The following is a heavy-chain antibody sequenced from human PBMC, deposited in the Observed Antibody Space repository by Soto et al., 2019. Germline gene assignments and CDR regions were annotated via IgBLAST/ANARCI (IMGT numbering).Heavy chain of an antibody. CDR3: ARGWPRYYFDY. Sequence: SETLSLTCTVSGGSVSSGSYYWGWIRQPPGKGLEWIGYIYYSGSTNYNPSLKSRVTISVDTSKNQFSLKLSSVTAADTAVYYCARGWPRYYFDYWGQGTLVTVSS. CDR2: IYYSGST. CDR1: GGSVSSGSYY. V-gene: IGHV4-61*01. D-gene: IGHD6-19*01. J-gene: IGHJ4*02.